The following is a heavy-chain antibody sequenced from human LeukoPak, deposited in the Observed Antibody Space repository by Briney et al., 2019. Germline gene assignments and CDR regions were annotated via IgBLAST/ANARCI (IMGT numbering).Heavy chain of an antibody. CDR2: IIPILGIA. J-gene: IGHJ4*02. V-gene: IGHV1-69*04. CDR3: ARPSGYCSGGSCKGFDY. CDR1: GGTFSSYA. Sequence: SVKVSCMASGGTFSSYAISWVRQAPGQGLEWMGRIIPILGIANYAQKFQGRVTITADKSTSTAYMELSSLRSEDTAVYYCARPSGYCSGGSCKGFDYWGQGTLVTVSS. D-gene: IGHD2-15*01.